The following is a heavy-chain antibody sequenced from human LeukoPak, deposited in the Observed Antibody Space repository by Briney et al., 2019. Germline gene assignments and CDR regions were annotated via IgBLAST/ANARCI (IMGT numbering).Heavy chain of an antibody. CDR1: GYTLTELS. D-gene: IGHD6-13*01. J-gene: IGHJ5*02. CDR3: ATDISKQQLEQNWFDP. CDR2: FDPEDGET. Sequence: ASVKVSCKVSGYTLTELSMHWVRQAPGKGREWMGGFDPEDGETIYAQKFQGRVTMTEDTSTDTAYMELSSLRSEDTAVYYCATDISKQQLEQNWFDPWGQGTLVTVSS. V-gene: IGHV1-24*01.